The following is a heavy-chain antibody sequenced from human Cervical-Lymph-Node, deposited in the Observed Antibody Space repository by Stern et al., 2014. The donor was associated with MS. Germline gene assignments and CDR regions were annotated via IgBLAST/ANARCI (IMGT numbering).Heavy chain of an antibody. Sequence: VQLVESGGGLVQPGGSLRLSCTASGFTFSTYVMGWVRQAPGKGLEWVSSLTRNGGSTYYADHVMGRFNISRANVKSTLYLQMNSLRVEDTAVYYCAKGAVAGSFDSWGQGTLVTFSS. CDR2: LTRNGGST. J-gene: IGHJ4*02. CDR1: GFTFSTYV. D-gene: IGHD6-19*01. V-gene: IGHV3-23*04. CDR3: AKGAVAGSFDS.